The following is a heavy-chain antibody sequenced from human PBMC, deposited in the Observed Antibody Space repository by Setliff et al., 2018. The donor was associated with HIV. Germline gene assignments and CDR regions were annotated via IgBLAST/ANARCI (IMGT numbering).Heavy chain of an antibody. Sequence: ETLSLTCAVSGDSINSSSYYWGWIRQPPGKGLEWIASIYHNGNTYYNPSLKSRATTSVDTSKNHLSLKVSSVTAADTALYFCARGGRGGLKFMADAFDIWGQGTVVTVSS. CDR1: GDSINSSSYY. D-gene: IGHD1-26*01. CDR3: ARGGRGGLKFMADAFDI. CDR2: IYHNGNT. J-gene: IGHJ3*02. V-gene: IGHV4-39*02.